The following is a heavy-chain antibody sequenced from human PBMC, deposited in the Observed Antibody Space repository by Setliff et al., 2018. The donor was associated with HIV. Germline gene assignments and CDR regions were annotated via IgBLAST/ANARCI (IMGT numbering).Heavy chain of an antibody. J-gene: IGHJ4*02. CDR1: GGSISNYY. V-gene: IGHV4-4*08. Sequence: PSETLSLTCSVSGGSISNYYWSWIRQPPGKGLEWIGYIYTSGSTDYNPSLKSRVTISVDTAKNRFSLKLSSVTAADTALYYCARGGVLRYFDWAYWGQGTLVTVSS. D-gene: IGHD3-9*01. CDR2: IYTSGST. CDR3: ARGGVLRYFDWAY.